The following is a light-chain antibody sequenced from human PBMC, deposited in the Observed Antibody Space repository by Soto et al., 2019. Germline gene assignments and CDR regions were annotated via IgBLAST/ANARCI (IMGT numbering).Light chain of an antibody. CDR1: SSDVGSYNR. V-gene: IGLV2-18*02. Sequence: QSALTQPPSVSGSPGQSVTISCTGTSSDVGSYNRVSWYQQPPGTAPKLIIYEVSNRPSGVPDRFSGSKSGNTASLTISGDQAEDDDDYYCSSYTSSTVVFGGGTQLTVL. CDR3: SSYTSSTVV. CDR2: EVS. J-gene: IGLJ2*01.